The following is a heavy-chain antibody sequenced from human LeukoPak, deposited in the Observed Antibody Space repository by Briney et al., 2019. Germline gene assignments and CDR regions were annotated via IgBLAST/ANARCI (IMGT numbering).Heavy chain of an antibody. CDR3: ARERAITGTTYRTNWFDP. D-gene: IGHD1-7*01. V-gene: IGHV3-7*01. CDR1: GFTFNNYW. Sequence: GGSLRLSCAASGFTFNNYWMSWVRQAPGKGLEWVANIKQDGSEKYYVDSVKGRFTISRDNAKNSLYLQMNSLREEDTAVYYCARERAITGTTYRTNWFDPWGQGTLVTVSS. J-gene: IGHJ5*02. CDR2: IKQDGSEK.